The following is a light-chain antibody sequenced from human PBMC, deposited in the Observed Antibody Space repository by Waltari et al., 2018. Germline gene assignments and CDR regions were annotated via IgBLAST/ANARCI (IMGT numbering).Light chain of an antibody. J-gene: IGKJ1*01. CDR2: AAS. CDR1: QGIRND. Sequence: AIQMTQSPSSLSASVGDRVTITCRASQGIRNDLGWYQQNPGKAPKLLIYAASSLQSGVPSRFSGGGSGTDFTLTISSLQPEDFATYYCLQDYNYPRTFGQGTKVEIK. CDR3: LQDYNYPRT. V-gene: IGKV1-6*01.